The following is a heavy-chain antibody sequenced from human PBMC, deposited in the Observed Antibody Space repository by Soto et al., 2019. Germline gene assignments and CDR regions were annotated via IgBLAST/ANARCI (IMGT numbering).Heavy chain of an antibody. D-gene: IGHD3-22*01. CDR1: GGSFSGYY. CDR2: INHSGST. V-gene: IGHV4-34*01. CDR3: AATYYCDSSGYYTRDY. Sequence: SETLSLTCAVYGGSFSGYYWSWIRQPPGKGLEWIGEINHSGSTNYNPSLKSRVTISVDTSKNQFSLKLSSVTAADTAVYYCAATYYCDSSGYYTRDYWGQGTLVTVSS. J-gene: IGHJ4*02.